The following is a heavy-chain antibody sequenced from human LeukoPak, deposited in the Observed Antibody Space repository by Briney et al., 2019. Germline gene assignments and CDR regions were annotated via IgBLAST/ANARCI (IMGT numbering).Heavy chain of an antibody. V-gene: IGHV1-2*02. CDR1: GYTFTGYY. CDR3: ARPSPLLSDAFDI. Sequence: SVPVSCKASGYTFTGYYMLWVRQAPGQGLEWMGWINPNSGGTNYAQKFQGRVTMTRDTSISTAYMELSRLRSDDTAVYYCARPSPLLSDAFDIWGQGTMVTVSS. CDR2: INPNSGGT. D-gene: IGHD2/OR15-2a*01. J-gene: IGHJ3*02.